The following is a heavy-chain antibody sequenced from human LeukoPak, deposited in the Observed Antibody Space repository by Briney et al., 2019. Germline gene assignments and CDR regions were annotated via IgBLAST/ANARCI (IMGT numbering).Heavy chain of an antibody. CDR3: ATLDALRCSGGSCCSHAFDV. Sequence: GGSLRLSCAASGFTFSIYAMHWVRQAPGKGLEYVSAISSSGTITYYANSVKGRFTISRDNSKNTLYLQMGSLRVEDMAVCYCATLDALRCSGGSCCSHAFDVWGQGTMVTVSS. V-gene: IGHV3-64*01. CDR1: GFTFSIYA. D-gene: IGHD2-15*01. CDR2: ISSSGTIT. J-gene: IGHJ3*01.